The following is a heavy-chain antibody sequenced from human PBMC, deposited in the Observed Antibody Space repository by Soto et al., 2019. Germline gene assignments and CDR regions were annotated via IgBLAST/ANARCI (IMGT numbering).Heavy chain of an antibody. CDR2: ISDAGGNT. J-gene: IGHJ6*01. CDR1: GFTFSSFA. CDR3: AKQQKDYYGLDV. V-gene: IGHV3-23*01. Sequence: EVQLLESGGGLVQPGGSLRLSCVASGFTFSSFAMSWVRQAPGKGLEWVSTISDAGGNTYNADSVKGRFTISRDNSRNTLYLQMNSLRAEDTAIYYCAKQQKDYYGLDVW.